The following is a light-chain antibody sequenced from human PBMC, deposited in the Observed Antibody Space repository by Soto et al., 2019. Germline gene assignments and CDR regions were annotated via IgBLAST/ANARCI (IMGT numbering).Light chain of an antibody. CDR3: QQSYSTV. J-gene: IGKJ1*01. Sequence: DIQMTQSQSSLSASVGDIVTITCRASQSISSYLNWSRQRPGKAPKLLIYAASSLQSGVPSRFSGSGSGTDFTLTISSLQPEDFATYYCQQSYSTVFGQGTKV. CDR1: QSISSY. V-gene: IGKV1-39*01. CDR2: AAS.